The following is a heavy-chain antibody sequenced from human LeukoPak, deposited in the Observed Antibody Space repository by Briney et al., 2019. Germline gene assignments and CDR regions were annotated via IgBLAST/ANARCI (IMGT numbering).Heavy chain of an antibody. CDR3: AKDLFHRYDSSGFDAFDI. V-gene: IGHV3-74*01. Sequence: GGSLRLSCAASGFTFSNYWMHWVRQAPGKGLVWVSRINSDGINTSYADSVKGRFTISRDNAKNSLYLQMNSLRAEDTAVYYCAKDLFHRYDSSGFDAFDIWGQGTMVTVSS. D-gene: IGHD3-22*01. J-gene: IGHJ3*02. CDR1: GFTFSNYW. CDR2: INSDGINT.